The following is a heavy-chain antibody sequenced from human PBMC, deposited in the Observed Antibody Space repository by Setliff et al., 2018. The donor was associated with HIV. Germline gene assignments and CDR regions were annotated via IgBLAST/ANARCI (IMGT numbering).Heavy chain of an antibody. CDR2: ITWRGGVL. CDR3: VKGGTLAGQFYYYMNV. CDR1: GFSMENFD. D-gene: IGHD6-19*01. V-gene: IGHV3-9*01. J-gene: IGHJ6*03. Sequence: GGSLRLSCTVVGFSMENFDMHWVRQAPGKGLEWVSGITWRGGVLGYAASAKGRFIISRDNARSSLHLQMNSLATEDTALYFCVKGGTLAGQFYYYMNVWGKGTTVTVSS.